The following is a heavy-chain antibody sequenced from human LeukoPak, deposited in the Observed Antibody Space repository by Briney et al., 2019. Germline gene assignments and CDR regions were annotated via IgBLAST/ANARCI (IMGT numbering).Heavy chain of an antibody. CDR3: AREELGMVYFDY. D-gene: IGHD7-27*01. J-gene: IGHJ4*02. CDR2: ISYDGSNK. CDR1: GFTFSRYA. Sequence: GGSLRLSCAASGFTFSRYAMHWVRQALGKGLEWVAVISYDGSNKYYADSVKGRFTISRDNSKNTLYLQMNSLRAEDTAVYYCAREELGMVYFDYWGLGTLVTVSS. V-gene: IGHV3-30-3*01.